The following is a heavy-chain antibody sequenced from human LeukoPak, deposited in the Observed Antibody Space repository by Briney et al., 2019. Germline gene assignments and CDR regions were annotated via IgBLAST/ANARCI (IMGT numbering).Heavy chain of an antibody. V-gene: IGHV4-59*12. Sequence: SETLSLTCTVSGGSISSYYWSWIRQPPGKGLEWIGYIYYSGSTYYNPSLKSRVALSVDTSKNQFSLKLSSLTAADTAVYYCAKSREEIRGLDAFDIWGQGTMVTVSS. J-gene: IGHJ3*02. CDR1: GGSISSYY. CDR3: AKSREEIRGLDAFDI. D-gene: IGHD5-24*01. CDR2: IYYSGST.